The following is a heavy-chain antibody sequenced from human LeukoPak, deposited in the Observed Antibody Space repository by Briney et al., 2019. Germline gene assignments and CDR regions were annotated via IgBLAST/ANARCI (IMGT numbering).Heavy chain of an antibody. Sequence: GESLRLSCAASGFTFSNYAVHWVRQAPDKGLDWVALISTDGGVKRYADSVKGRFTISRDSSTLYLQMNSLRTDDTAVYYCARGSVGTPPPFDYWGQGTLVTVSS. CDR1: GFTFSNYA. CDR2: ISTDGGVK. D-gene: IGHD2-15*01. CDR3: ARGSVGTPPPFDY. J-gene: IGHJ4*02. V-gene: IGHV3-30*04.